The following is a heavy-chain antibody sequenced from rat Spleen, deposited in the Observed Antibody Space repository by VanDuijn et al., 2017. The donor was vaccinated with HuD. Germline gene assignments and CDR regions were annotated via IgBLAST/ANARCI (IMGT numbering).Heavy chain of an antibody. Sequence: EVQLVESGGGLVQPGRSLKLSCVTSGFTFNNYWMTWIRQAPGKGLEWVASIINTGGDTFYTDSVKGRFTISRDNSKSTLYLQMNSLRSEDTATYYCATRDNNYAYWGQGVMVAVSS. D-gene: IGHD1-10*01. J-gene: IGHJ2*01. CDR2: IINTGGDT. CDR1: GFTFNNYW. CDR3: ATRDNNYAY. V-gene: IGHV5-31*01.